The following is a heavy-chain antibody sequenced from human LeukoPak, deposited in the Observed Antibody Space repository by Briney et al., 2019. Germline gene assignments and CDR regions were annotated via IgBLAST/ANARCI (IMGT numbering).Heavy chain of an antibody. CDR3: ARAFYGGNLDY. CDR2: IHFSGST. J-gene: IGHJ4*02. Sequence: HSETLSLTCTVSGYSISSAYYWGWIRQSPGKGLEWIGYIHFSGSTDYNPSLKSRIAISVDTSENQFSLKVSSATAADTAVYYCARAFYGGNLDYWGQGSLVTVSS. V-gene: IGHV4-38-2*02. D-gene: IGHD4-23*01. CDR1: GYSISSAYY.